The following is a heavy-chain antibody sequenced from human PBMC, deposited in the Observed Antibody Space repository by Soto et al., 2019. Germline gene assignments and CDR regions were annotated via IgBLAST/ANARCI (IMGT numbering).Heavy chain of an antibody. CDR1: GYTFTTYV. D-gene: IGHD2-21*02. V-gene: IGHV1-3*04. J-gene: IGHJ4*02. CDR2: VNTGNDNT. CDR3: ARSIVVVTALDY. Sequence: ASVKVSCKASGYTFTTYVMHWVRQAPGQRLEWMGWVNTGNDNTEYSQKLQGRVSITRATSASTAYMELSSLRSEDTAVYYCARSIVVVTALDYWGQGTLVTVSS.